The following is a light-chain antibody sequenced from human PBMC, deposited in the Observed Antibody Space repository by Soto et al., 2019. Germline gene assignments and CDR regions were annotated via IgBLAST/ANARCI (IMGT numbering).Light chain of an antibody. CDR1: ASNIGSKS. Sequence: QSVLTQPPSASGTPGQRVTISCSGSASNIGSKSVNWYQQFPGTAPKLLIYSSIYRPSGVPARMSASKSGTSASLAISGLQSEDEADYYCCSYTSSSSYVFGTGTKVTVL. CDR2: SSI. V-gene: IGLV1-44*01. CDR3: CSYTSSSSYV. J-gene: IGLJ1*01.